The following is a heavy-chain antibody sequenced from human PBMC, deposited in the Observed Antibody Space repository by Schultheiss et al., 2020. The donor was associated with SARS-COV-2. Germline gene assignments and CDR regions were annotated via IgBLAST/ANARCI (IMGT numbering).Heavy chain of an antibody. V-gene: IGHV4-30-2*01. CDR1: GGSISSGGYS. CDR3: ARGSIAVAGPRFDP. D-gene: IGHD6-19*01. CDR2: IYHSGST. J-gene: IGHJ5*02. Sequence: SQTLSLSCAVSGGSISSGGYSWSWIRQPPGKGLEWIGYIYHSGSTYYNPSLKSRVTISVDRSKNQFSLKLSSVTAADTAVYYCARGSIAVAGPRFDPWGQGTLVTVSS.